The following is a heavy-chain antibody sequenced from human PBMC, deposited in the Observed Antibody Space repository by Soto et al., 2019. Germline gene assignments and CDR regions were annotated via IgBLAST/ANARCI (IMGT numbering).Heavy chain of an antibody. Sequence: GESLKISCAASGFTFSSYAMSWVRQAPGKGLEWVSAISGSGGSTYYADSVKGRFTISRDNSKNTLYLQMNSLRAEDTAVYYCAKSSEMATTYFDYWGQGTLVTVSS. CDR2: ISGSGGST. J-gene: IGHJ4*02. CDR1: GFTFSSYA. V-gene: IGHV3-23*01. D-gene: IGHD1-1*01. CDR3: AKSSEMATTYFDY.